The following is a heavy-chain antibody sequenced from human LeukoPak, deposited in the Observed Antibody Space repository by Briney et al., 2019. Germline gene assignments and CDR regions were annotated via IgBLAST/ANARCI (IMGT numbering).Heavy chain of an antibody. CDR1: GGSISPYY. CDR3: AISPEIWSGLDY. Sequence: PSETLSLTCTISGGSISPYYWSWIRQPAGKGLECIGRIYTSGGTNYNPSPRSRVTISLDTPKKQLSLKLSSVTAADTAVYYCAISPEIWSGLDYWGQGTLVTVSS. J-gene: IGHJ4*02. CDR2: IYTSGGT. D-gene: IGHD3-3*01. V-gene: IGHV4-4*07.